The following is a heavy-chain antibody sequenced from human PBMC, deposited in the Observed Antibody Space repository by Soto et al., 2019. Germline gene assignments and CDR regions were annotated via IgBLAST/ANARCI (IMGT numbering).Heavy chain of an antibody. Sequence: PGGSLRLSCAASGFTFSSYAMHWVRQAPGKGLEWVAVISYDGSNKYYADSVKGRFTISRDNSKNTLYLQMNSLRAEDTAVYYCARDRGSGWFFDYWGQGTLVTVSS. J-gene: IGHJ4*02. D-gene: IGHD6-19*01. CDR1: GFTFSSYA. CDR2: ISYDGSNK. CDR3: ARDRGSGWFFDY. V-gene: IGHV3-30-3*01.